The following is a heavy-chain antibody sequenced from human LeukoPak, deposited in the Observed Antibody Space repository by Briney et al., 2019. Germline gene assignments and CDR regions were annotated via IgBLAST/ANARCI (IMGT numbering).Heavy chain of an antibody. Sequence: GGSLRLSCAASGFTFSSYSMSWVRQAPGKGLEWVSSISGNGDSRNYADSVKGRFTISRDSSKSTLYLEMNSLRAEDTVVYYCAKNLLVAGTIYFDSWGQGTLLTVSS. CDR2: ISGNGDSR. CDR3: AKNLLVAGTIYFDS. V-gene: IGHV3-23*01. J-gene: IGHJ4*02. D-gene: IGHD6-19*01. CDR1: GFTFSSYS.